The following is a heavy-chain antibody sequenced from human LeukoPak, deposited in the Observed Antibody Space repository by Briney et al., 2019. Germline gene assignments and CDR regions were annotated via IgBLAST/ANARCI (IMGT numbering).Heavy chain of an antibody. CDR1: GFTFSSYE. J-gene: IGHJ6*03. D-gene: IGHD1-26*01. CDR2: ISSSGGTI. V-gene: IGHV3-48*03. Sequence: PGGSLRLSCATSGFTFSSYEMNWVRQAPGKGLEWVSYISSSGGTIYYADSVKGRFTISRDNAKNSLYLQMNSLRAEDTAVYYCARGDGGSYFSYYYYMDVWGKGTTVTISS. CDR3: ARGDGGSYFSYYYYMDV.